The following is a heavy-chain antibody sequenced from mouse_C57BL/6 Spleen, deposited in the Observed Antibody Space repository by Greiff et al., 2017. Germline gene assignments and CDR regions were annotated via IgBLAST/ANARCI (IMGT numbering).Heavy chain of an antibody. D-gene: IGHD2-5*01. CDR1: GYSFTGYY. J-gene: IGHJ2*01. V-gene: IGHV1-42*01. Sequence: VQLQQSGPELVKPGASVKISCKASGYSFTGYYMNWVKQSPEKSLEWIGEINPSTGGTTYNQKFKAKATLTVDNSSSTAYMQLKSLTSEDSAVYYCARRYYSKGFDYWGQGTTLTVSS. CDR3: ARRYYSKGFDY. CDR2: INPSTGGT.